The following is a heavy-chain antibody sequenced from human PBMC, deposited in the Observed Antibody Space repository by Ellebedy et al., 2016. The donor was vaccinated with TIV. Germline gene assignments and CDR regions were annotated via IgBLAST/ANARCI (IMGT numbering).Heavy chain of an antibody. V-gene: IGHV4-31*03. D-gene: IGHD3-9*01. CDR1: GGSISSGGYY. Sequence: SETLSLXXTVSGGSISSGGYYWSWIRQHPGKGLEWIGYIYYSGSTYYNPSLKSRVTISVDTSKNQFSLKLSSVTAADTAVYYCARAPPNYDILTGSFYYYYMDVWGKGTTVTVSS. CDR3: ARAPPNYDILTGSFYYYYMDV. CDR2: IYYSGST. J-gene: IGHJ6*03.